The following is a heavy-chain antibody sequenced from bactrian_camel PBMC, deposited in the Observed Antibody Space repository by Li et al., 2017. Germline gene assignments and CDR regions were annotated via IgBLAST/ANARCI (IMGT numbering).Heavy chain of an antibody. D-gene: IGHD3*01. CDR1: GYTFNT. CDR3: KGVRLCGDSDIET. CDR2: IDYDGTQ. V-gene: IGHV3S53*01. J-gene: IGHJ4*01. Sequence: HVQLVESGGGSALAGGSVRLSCAASGYTFNTYSWYRQAPGKEREFVSSIDYDGTQKYADSVKGRFTASQGAKNTVYLQMNSLTPEDTGLYRCKGVRLCGDSDIETVEPGDPGHRL.